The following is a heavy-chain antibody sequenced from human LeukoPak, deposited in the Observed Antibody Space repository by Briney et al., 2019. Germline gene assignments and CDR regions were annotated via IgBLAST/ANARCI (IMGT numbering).Heavy chain of an antibody. Sequence: ASVKVSCKASGYTFTSYGISWVRQAPGQGLEWMGWISAYNGNTNYAQKLQGRVTMTTDTSTSTAYMELRSLRSDDTAVYYCARDGSYYYDSSGYPGFDPWGQGTLVTVSS. CDR3: ARDGSYYYDSSGYPGFDP. CDR2: ISAYNGNT. J-gene: IGHJ5*02. CDR1: GYTFTSYG. V-gene: IGHV1-18*01. D-gene: IGHD3-22*01.